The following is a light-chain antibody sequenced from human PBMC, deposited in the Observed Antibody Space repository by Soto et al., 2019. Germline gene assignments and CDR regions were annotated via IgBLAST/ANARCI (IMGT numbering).Light chain of an antibody. CDR2: DTS. V-gene: IGKV3-15*01. CDR3: QRYNNWPLT. J-gene: IGKJ4*01. CDR1: QGIGDT. Sequence: MMMTHSPATLSVSPWEVATLSCRASQGIGDTLAWYQHKPGQTPRLLIYDTSTRATGVPARFSGSRSGTESTLTINSLQSEDFAVYYCQRYNNWPLTFGGGTKVDIK.